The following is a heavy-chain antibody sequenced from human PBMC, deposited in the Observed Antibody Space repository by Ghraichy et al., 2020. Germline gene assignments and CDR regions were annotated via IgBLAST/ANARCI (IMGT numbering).Heavy chain of an antibody. V-gene: IGHV3-30*18. D-gene: IGHD6-19*01. J-gene: IGHJ4*02. CDR2: ISYDGSNK. CDR3: AKDQGQWLVLYYFDY. CDR1: GFTFSSYG. Sequence: GESLNISCAASGFTFSSYGMHCVRQAPGKGLEWVAVISYDGSNKYYADSVKGRFTISRDNSKNTLYLQMNSLRAEDTAVYYCAKDQGQWLVLYYFDYWGQGTLVTVSS.